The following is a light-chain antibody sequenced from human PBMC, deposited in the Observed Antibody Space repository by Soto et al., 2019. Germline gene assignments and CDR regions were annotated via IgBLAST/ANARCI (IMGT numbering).Light chain of an antibody. CDR1: SGHSSYA. CDR3: QTWGTGIHVV. V-gene: IGLV4-69*01. CDR2: LNSDGSH. Sequence: QTVVTQSPSASASLGASVKRTCTLSSGHSSYAIAWHQQQPEKGPRYLMKLNSDGSHSKGDGIPDRFSGSSSGAERYLTIFNLQSEDEADYYCQTWGTGIHVVFGGGTKLTVL. J-gene: IGLJ3*02.